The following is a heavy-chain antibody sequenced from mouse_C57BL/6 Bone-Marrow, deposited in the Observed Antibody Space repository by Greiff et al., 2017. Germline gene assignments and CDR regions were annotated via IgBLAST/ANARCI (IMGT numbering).Heavy chain of an antibody. Sequence: VKLQESDAELVKPGASVKISCKVSGYTFTAHTINWMKQRPEQGLEWIGYIYPRDGGTKYNAKFKGKATLTADKSSSTAYMQLNSLTSEDSAVYFCAREVYDCYDWFAYWGQGTLVTVSA. D-gene: IGHD2-3*01. J-gene: IGHJ3*01. V-gene: IGHV1-78*01. CDR2: IYPRDGGT. CDR1: GYTFTAHT. CDR3: AREVYDCYDWFAY.